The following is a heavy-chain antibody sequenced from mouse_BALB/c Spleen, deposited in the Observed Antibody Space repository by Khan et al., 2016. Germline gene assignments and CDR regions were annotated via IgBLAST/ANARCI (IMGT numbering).Heavy chain of an antibody. CDR3: ARDDGYFSQYFDV. CDR1: GFTFSSYA. J-gene: IGHJ1*01. Sequence: EVQLQESGGGLVKPGGSLKLSCAASGFTFSSYAMSWVRQSPEKRLEWVAEISSGGSYTYYPDTVTGRFTISRDNAKNTLYLEMSSLRSEDTAMYYCARDDGYFSQYFDVWGAGTTVTVSS. V-gene: IGHV5-9-4*01. CDR2: ISSGGSYT. D-gene: IGHD2-3*01.